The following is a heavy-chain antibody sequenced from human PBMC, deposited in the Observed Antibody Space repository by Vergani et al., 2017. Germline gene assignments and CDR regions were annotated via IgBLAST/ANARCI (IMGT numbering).Heavy chain of an antibody. D-gene: IGHD1-1*01. CDR3: AKVATGTSRYYYYYYMDV. CDR2: ISYDGSNK. V-gene: IGHV3-30*18. CDR1: GFTFSSYG. J-gene: IGHJ6*03. Sequence: QVQLVESGGGVVQPGRSLRLSCAASGFTFSSYGMHWVRQAPGKGLEWVAVISYDGSNKYYADSVKGRFTISRDNSKNTLYLQMNSLRAEDTAVYYCAKVATGTSRYYYYYYMDVWSKGTTVTVSS.